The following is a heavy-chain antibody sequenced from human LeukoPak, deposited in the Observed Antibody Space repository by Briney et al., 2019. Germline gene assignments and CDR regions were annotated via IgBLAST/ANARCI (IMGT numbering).Heavy chain of an antibody. J-gene: IGHJ4*02. CDR2: ISADTDNT. Sequence: ASVKVSCKASHYSFINYAMHWVRQAPGQRLEWMGWISADTDNTRYSQKFQGRVTITRDTSANTAYMELSSLTSEDTAVYYCARGSLSSRDFDYWGQGTLVIVSS. CDR3: ARGSLSSRDFDY. D-gene: IGHD6-13*01. CDR1: HYSFINYA. V-gene: IGHV1-3*01.